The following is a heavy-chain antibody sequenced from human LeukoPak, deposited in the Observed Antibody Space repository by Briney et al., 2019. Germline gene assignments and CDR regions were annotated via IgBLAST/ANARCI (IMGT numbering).Heavy chain of an antibody. D-gene: IGHD6-19*01. J-gene: IGHJ4*02. CDR3: ARIAKDSSGWSHFDY. CDR1: GGSISNYY. V-gene: IGHV4-4*07. CDR2: IYTSGTT. Sequence: PSETLSLTCTVSGGSISNYYWNWIRQPAGKGLEWIGRIYTSGTTNYNPSLVSRVIMSVDTSNNQFSLKLTSVTAADTAVYYCARIAKDSSGWSHFDYWGQGTLVTVSS.